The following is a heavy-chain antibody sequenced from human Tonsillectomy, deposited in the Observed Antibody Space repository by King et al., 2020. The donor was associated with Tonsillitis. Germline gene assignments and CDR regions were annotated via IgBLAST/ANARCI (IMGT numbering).Heavy chain of an antibody. Sequence: VQLVESGGGVVQPGRSLRLSCAASGFTFSRYAMHWVRQAPGKGLEWVAIIWYDGSNKYYADSVKGRFTISRDNSKNTLYLQMNSLRAEDTAGDYCARDRCSGGSCYPVYYMDVWGKGTTVTVSS. CDR1: GFTFSRYA. J-gene: IGHJ6*03. CDR2: IWYDGSNK. V-gene: IGHV3-33*08. CDR3: ARDRCSGGSCYPVYYMDV. D-gene: IGHD2-15*01.